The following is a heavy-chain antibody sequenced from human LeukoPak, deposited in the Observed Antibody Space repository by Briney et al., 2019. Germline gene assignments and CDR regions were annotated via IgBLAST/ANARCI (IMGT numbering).Heavy chain of an antibody. CDR1: GFTFSDYY. CDR3: ARDRAYYYDSSGCYYFDH. D-gene: IGHD3-22*01. V-gene: IGHV3-11*01. J-gene: IGHJ4*02. Sequence: PGGSLRLSCAASGFTFSDYYMSWISQAPGKGLEWVSYISFSGSPTQYADSVKGRFTISRDNAKNSLYLQMNSLRDEDTAVYYCARDRAYYYDSSGCYYFDHWGQGTLVTVSS. CDR2: ISFSGSPT.